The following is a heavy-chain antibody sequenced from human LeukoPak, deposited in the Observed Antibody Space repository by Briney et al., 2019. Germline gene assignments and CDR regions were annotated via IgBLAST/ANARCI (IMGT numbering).Heavy chain of an antibody. CDR2: IYYSGST. V-gene: IGHV4-39*01. CDR1: GVSISSSSYY. Sequence: PSETLSLTCTVSGVSISSSSYYGGWVRQPPGKGLGWIGSIYYSGSTYYNPPLKSRVTISVDTSKNQFSLKLSSVTAADTAVYYCARRAVAGSGVYYYYYMDVWGKGTTVTVSS. D-gene: IGHD6-19*01. CDR3: ARRAVAGSGVYYYYYMDV. J-gene: IGHJ6*03.